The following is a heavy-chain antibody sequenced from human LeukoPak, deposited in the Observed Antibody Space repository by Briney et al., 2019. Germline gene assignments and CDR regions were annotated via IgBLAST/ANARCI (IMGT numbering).Heavy chain of an antibody. D-gene: IGHD6-13*01. CDR2: TYYRSKWYN. Sequence: SQTLSLTCGISGDSVSSNSAAWNWIRQSPSRGLEWLGRTYYRSKWYNNYAVSVKSRVTINPDSSKNQVFLQLNSVTPEDTAMYYCAGDRGVGAAVFFDYWGLGTLVTVSS. V-gene: IGHV6-1*01. J-gene: IGHJ4*02. CDR1: GDSVSSNSAA. CDR3: AGDRGVGAAVFFDY.